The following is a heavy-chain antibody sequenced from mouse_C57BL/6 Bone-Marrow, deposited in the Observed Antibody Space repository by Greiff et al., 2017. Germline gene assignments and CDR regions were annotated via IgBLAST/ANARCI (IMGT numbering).Heavy chain of an antibody. CDR2: INPSNGGT. Sequence: VQLQQPGAELVKPGASVKLSCKASGYTFTSYWMHWVKQRPGQGLEWIGNINPSNGGTNYNEKFKSKATLTVDKSSSTAYMQLSSLTSEDSAVYYCARGNFPYYYGSSPAWFAYWGQGTLVTVSA. CDR1: GYTFTSYW. D-gene: IGHD1-1*01. CDR3: ARGNFPYYYGSSPAWFAY. J-gene: IGHJ3*01. V-gene: IGHV1-53*01.